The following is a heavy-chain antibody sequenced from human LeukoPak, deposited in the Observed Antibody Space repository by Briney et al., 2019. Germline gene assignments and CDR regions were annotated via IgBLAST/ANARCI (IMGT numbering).Heavy chain of an antibody. CDR3: TRREHYYDSSGYYYPG. CDR1: GFTFSSYA. J-gene: IGHJ4*02. D-gene: IGHD3-22*01. CDR2: IRSKAYGGTT. V-gene: IGHV3-49*03. Sequence: GRSLRLSCAASGFTFSSYAMSWFRQAPGKGLEWVGFIRSKAYGGTTEYAASVKGRFTISRDDSKSIAYLQMNSLKTEDTAVYYCTRREHYYDSSGYYYPGGGQGTLVTVSS.